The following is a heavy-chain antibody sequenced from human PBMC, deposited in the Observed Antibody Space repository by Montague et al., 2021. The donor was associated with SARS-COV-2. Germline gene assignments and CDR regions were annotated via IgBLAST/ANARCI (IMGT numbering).Heavy chain of an antibody. Sequence: SETLSLTCAVCDGPFSDYSWTWIRQPPGKGLEWIGEINHRGSTNYNPSLKSRVTISVDTSKNQFSLKMTSVTAADTAVYYCARGRQHINMVVVVVTGGEYYFDFWGQGTLVAVSS. D-gene: IGHD3-22*01. CDR3: ARGRQHINMVVVVVTGGEYYFDF. V-gene: IGHV4-34*01. CDR2: INHRGST. CDR1: DGPFSDYS. J-gene: IGHJ4*02.